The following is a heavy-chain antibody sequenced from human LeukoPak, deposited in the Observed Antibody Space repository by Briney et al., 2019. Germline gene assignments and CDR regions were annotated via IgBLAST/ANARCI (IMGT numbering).Heavy chain of an antibody. V-gene: IGHV3-23*01. Sequence: GGSLRLSCAASGFTFSSYAMSWVRQVPGKGLEWVSVISGSGDNTYYADSVKGRFTISRDNSKNMLYLQMNSLRAEDTAVYYCAKDDYGDYVAFDYWGQGTLVTVSS. CDR2: ISGSGDNT. CDR3: AKDDYGDYVAFDY. J-gene: IGHJ4*02. CDR1: GFTFSSYA. D-gene: IGHD4-17*01.